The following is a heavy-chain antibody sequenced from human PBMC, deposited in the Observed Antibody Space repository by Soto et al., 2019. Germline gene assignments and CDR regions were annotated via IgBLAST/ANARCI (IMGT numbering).Heavy chain of an antibody. V-gene: IGHV4-34*01. CDR2: INHSGST. CDR1: GGSFSGYY. Sequence: SETLSLTCAVYGGSFSGYYWSWIRQPPGKGLEWIGEINHSGSTNYNPSLKSRVTISVDTSKNQFSLKLSSVTAADTAVYYCARTYYYGSGSYYSVAPFDYWGQGTLVTVSS. J-gene: IGHJ4*02. CDR3: ARTYYYGSGSYYSVAPFDY. D-gene: IGHD3-10*01.